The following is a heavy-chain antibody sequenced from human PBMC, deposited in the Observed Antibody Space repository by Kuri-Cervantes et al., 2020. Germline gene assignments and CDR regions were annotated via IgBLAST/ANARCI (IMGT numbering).Heavy chain of an antibody. CDR3: AREPGYGSGPLDY. CDR2: INPNSGGT. CDR1: GYTFTGYY. J-gene: IGHJ4*02. Sequence: GGSLRLSCKASGYTFTGYYMYWVRQAPGQGLECMGWINPNSGGTNYAQKFQGWVTMTRDTSTSTVYMELSSLRSEDTAVYYYAREPGYGSGPLDYWGQGTLVTVSS. V-gene: IGHV1-2*04. D-gene: IGHD3-10*01.